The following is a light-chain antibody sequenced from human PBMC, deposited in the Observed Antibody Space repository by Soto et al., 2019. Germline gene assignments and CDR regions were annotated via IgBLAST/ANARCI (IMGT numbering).Light chain of an antibody. CDR2: GAS. Sequence: EIVMTQSPATLSMSPGERATLSCRASQSVSINLAWYQQKPGQAPRLLIYGASTRATGIPARFSGSGSGTEFTLTISTLQSEDFAVFYFQHYHNWPPWTFGQGTKVEIK. CDR1: QSVSIN. V-gene: IGKV3-15*01. CDR3: QHYHNWPPWT. J-gene: IGKJ1*01.